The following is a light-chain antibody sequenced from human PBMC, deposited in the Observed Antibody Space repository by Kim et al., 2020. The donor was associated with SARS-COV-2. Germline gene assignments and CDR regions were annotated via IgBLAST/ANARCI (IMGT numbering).Light chain of an antibody. J-gene: IGKJ1*01. Sequence: EIVLTQSPGTLSLSPGERATLSCRASQSVTSGYLAWYQQKPGQAPRLLIYRASSRATGIPDRFSGSGSGTDFTLTISRLEPEDFAVYYCQQYDNSRTFGQGTKVDIK. CDR2: RAS. V-gene: IGKV3-20*01. CDR3: QQYDNSRT. CDR1: QSVTSGY.